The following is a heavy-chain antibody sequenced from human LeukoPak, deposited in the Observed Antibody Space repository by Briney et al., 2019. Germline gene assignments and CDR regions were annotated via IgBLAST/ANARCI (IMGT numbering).Heavy chain of an antibody. CDR2: IKQDGSEK. Sequence: GGYLRLSCAASGFTFSSYWMSWVRQAPGKGLEWVANIKQDGSEKYYVDSVKGRFTISRDNAKNSLYLQMNGLRAEDTAVYYCARGRGGKYGKYYFDYWGQGTLVTVSS. D-gene: IGHD3-16*01. J-gene: IGHJ4*02. CDR3: ARGRGGKYGKYYFDY. CDR1: GFTFSSYW. V-gene: IGHV3-7*01.